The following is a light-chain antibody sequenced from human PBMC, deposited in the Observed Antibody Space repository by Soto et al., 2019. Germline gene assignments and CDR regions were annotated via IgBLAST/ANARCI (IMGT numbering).Light chain of an antibody. V-gene: IGKV1-17*01. CDR3: QQYNSYSPLT. J-gene: IGKJ4*01. Sequence: IQLTQSPSSLSASVGDRVSITCRASQGIRNDLGWYQHKPGKAPKLLIHGASSLQSGVPSRFSGSASGTEFTLTISSLQPEDLASYYCQQYNSYSPLTFGGGTKVDIK. CDR2: GAS. CDR1: QGIRND.